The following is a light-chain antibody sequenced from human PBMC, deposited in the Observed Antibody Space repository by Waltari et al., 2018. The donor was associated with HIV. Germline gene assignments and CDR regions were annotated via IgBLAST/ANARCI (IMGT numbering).Light chain of an antibody. CDR3: QSYDSSLTMV. CDR1: RSTIGAGYD. J-gene: IGLJ2*01. CDR2: ATS. V-gene: IGLV1-40*01. Sequence: QSVLTQPPSVSGAPGQRFTLSCPGGRSTIGAGYDVPWYQRLPGTAPKLPIFATSNRPSGVPDRFSGSSSGTSASLAITGLQAEDEADYYCQSYDSSLTMVFGGGTKVTVL.